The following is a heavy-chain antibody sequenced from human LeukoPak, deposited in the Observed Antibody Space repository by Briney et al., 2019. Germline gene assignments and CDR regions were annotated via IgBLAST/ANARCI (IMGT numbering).Heavy chain of an antibody. CDR2: ISGDGDGP. D-gene: IGHD5-12*01. V-gene: IGHV3-43*02. Sequence: PGGSLRLSCAASGINFNTYAMHWVRQAPGKGMGWVSLISGDGDGPTYADSVQQRFTISRGNAKNYLYLQMNSLRIEDTALYYCAKDRGYVVVFDPWGQG. J-gene: IGHJ5*02. CDR3: AKDRGYVVVFDP. CDR1: GINFNTYA.